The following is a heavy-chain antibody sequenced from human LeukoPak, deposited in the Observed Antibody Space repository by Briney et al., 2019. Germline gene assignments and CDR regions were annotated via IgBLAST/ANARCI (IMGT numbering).Heavy chain of an antibody. CDR1: GDSFSSHF. V-gene: IGHV4-4*08. CDR2: ISANSNYNPT. CDR3: ARQDTSNGLLPYYFDY. Sequence: PSETLSLTCTVSGDSFSSHFWTWIRHPPGRALEWIGYISANSNYNPTYYNPSLKSRVTISVDTSKNQFSLKLSSVTAADTAVYYCARQDTSNGLLPYYFDYWGQGTLVTVSS. D-gene: IGHD2-21*02. J-gene: IGHJ4*02.